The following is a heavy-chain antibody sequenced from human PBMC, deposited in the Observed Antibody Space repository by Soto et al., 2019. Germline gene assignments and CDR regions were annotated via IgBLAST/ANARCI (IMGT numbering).Heavy chain of an antibody. V-gene: IGHV3-30*18. J-gene: IGHJ4*02. CDR2: ISYDGSNK. CDR1: GFTFSSYG. Sequence: GGSLRLSCAASGFTFSSYGMHWVRQAPGKGLEWVAVISYDGSNKYYADSVKGRFTISRDNSKNTLYLQMNSLRAEDTAVYYCAKDEGPRYSSGWLRGYFDYWGQGTLVTVSS. D-gene: IGHD6-19*01. CDR3: AKDEGPRYSSGWLRGYFDY.